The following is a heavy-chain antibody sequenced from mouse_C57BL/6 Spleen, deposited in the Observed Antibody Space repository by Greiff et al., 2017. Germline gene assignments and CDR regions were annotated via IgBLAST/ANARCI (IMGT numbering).Heavy chain of an antibody. CDR1: GYTFTSYW. D-gene: IGHD1-1*01. V-gene: IGHV1-55*01. CDR2: IYPGSGST. Sequence: VQLVESGAELVKPGASVKMSCKASGYTFTSYWITWVKQRPGQGLEWIGDIYPGSGSTNYNEKFKSKATLTVDTSSSTAYLQLSSLTSEDSAVYYCARLLTSTHWGQGTTLTVSS. CDR3: ARLLTSTH. J-gene: IGHJ2*01.